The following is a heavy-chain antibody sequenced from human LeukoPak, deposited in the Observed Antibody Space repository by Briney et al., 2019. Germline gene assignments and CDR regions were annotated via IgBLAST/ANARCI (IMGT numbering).Heavy chain of an antibody. J-gene: IGHJ4*02. Sequence: GGSLRLSCAASGFTFTNYWMHWVRQAPGMGLVWVSRLPPDELGIIYADSVKGRFTVSRDNAKNTVYLQMNNLRVDDTAMYYCGKIFWGGFYAPQIFDSWGQGTLVPVS. D-gene: IGHD3-3*01. CDR3: GKIFWGGFYAPQIFDS. V-gene: IGHV3-74*01. CDR1: GFTFTNYW. CDR2: LPPDELGI.